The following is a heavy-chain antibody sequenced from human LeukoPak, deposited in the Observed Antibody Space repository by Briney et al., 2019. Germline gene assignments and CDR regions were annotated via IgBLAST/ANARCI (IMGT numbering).Heavy chain of an antibody. D-gene: IGHD3-22*01. CDR3: AREGGAYYYDSSGYYPHEP. V-gene: IGHV3-21*01. J-gene: IGHJ5*02. CDR2: ISSSSSYI. CDR1: GFTFSSYS. Sequence: GGSLRLSCAASGFTFSSYSMNWVRQAPGKGLEWVSSISSSSSYIYYADSVKGRFTISRDNAKNSLYLQMNSLRAEDTAVYYCAREGGAYYYDSSGYYPHEPWDQGALVTVSS.